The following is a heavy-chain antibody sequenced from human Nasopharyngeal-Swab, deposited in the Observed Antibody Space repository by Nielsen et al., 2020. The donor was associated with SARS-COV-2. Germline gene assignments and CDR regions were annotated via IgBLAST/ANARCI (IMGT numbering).Heavy chain of an antibody. CDR2: ISGSGGST. CDR1: GFTFSSYA. CDR3: AKDLGVESPLWFDY. Sequence: GESLKISCTASGFTFSSYAMSWVRQAPGKGLEWVPEISGSGGSTYYAESVNGRFTISRDNSKNTLYLQMSSLRAEDTAIYYCAKDLGVESPLWFDYWGQGTLLTVSS. J-gene: IGHJ4*02. V-gene: IGHV3-23*01. D-gene: IGHD4-23*01.